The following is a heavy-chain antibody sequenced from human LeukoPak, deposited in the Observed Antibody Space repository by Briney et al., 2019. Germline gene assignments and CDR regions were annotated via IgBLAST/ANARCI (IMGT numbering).Heavy chain of an antibody. Sequence: GGSLRLSCAASGFTFSDYYTSCIRQAPGKGLEWVSYISSTGTAIYYADSVKGRFTISRDNAKNSLYLQMDSLSAEDTAVYYCARVLSSGYSPFDYWGQGILVTVSS. V-gene: IGHV3-11*01. CDR1: GFTFSDYY. D-gene: IGHD3-22*01. J-gene: IGHJ4*02. CDR3: ARVLSSGYSPFDY. CDR2: ISSTGTAI.